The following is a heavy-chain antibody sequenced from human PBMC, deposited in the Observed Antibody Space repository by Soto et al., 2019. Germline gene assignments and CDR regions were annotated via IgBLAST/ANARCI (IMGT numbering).Heavy chain of an antibody. J-gene: IGHJ4*02. CDR3: ARSPEYYFDY. V-gene: IGHV4-31*03. CDR1: GGSIGSGGYY. Sequence: PSETLSLTCTVSGGSIGSGGYYWSWLRQHPGKGLEWIGYIYYSGITYYNPSLKSRVTISEDTSKNQYSLKLSSVTAADTAVYFCARSPEYYFDYWGQGTLVTVSS. CDR2: IYYSGIT.